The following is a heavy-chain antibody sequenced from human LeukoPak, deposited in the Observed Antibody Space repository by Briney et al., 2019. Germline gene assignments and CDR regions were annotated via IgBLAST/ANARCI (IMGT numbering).Heavy chain of an antibody. CDR3: ARRPLGYCSGGSCYSFDP. J-gene: IGHJ5*02. V-gene: IGHV4-59*12. CDR1: GGSTSSYF. CDR2: IYYSGST. Sequence: SETLSLTCNVSGGSTSSYFWTWIRQPPGKGLEWIAYIYYSGSTKYNPSLKSRVTISLDTSKNQFSLKLSSVTAADTAVYYCARRPLGYCSGGSCYSFDPWGQGTLVTVSS. D-gene: IGHD2-15*01.